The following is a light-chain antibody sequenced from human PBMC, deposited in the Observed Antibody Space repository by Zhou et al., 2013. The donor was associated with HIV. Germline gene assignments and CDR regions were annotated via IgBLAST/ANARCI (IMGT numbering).Light chain of an antibody. CDR1: QSLLHRNGYNY. Sequence: DIVMTQSPLSLPVTPGEPASISCRSSQSLLHRNGYNYLDWYLQKPGQSPQLLIYLGSNRASGVPDRFSGSGSGTDFTLKISRVEADDVGVYYCMQALQTPRFTFGPGTKVDI. CDR2: LGS. J-gene: IGKJ3*01. V-gene: IGKV2-28*01. CDR3: MQALQTPRFT.